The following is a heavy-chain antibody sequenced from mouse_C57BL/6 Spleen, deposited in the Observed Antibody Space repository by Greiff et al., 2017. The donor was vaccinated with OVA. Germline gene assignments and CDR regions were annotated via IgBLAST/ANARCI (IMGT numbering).Heavy chain of an antibody. Sequence: EVQLQQSGAELVRPGASVKLSCTASGFNIKDDYMHWVKQRPEQGLEWIGWIDPENGDTEYASKFQGKATITADTSSNTAYLQLSSLTSEDTAVYYCTTGGYGSSRDYWGQGTTLTVSS. J-gene: IGHJ2*01. CDR1: GFNIKDDY. CDR3: TTGGYGSSRDY. D-gene: IGHD1-1*01. V-gene: IGHV14-4*01. CDR2: IDPENGDT.